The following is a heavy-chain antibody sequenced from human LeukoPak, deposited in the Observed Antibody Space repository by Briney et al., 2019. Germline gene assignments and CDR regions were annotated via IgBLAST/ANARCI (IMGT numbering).Heavy chain of an antibody. CDR2: ISSSSTYI. D-gene: IGHD1-1*01. J-gene: IGHJ6*03. CDR3: ARDGNRDGDMDV. CDR1: GFTFSSYS. Sequence: PGGSLRLSCAASGFTFSSYSMNWVRQAPGKGLEWVSFISSSSTYIYYADSVKGRFTISRDNAKNSLYLQMSGLRVEDTAVYYCARDGNRDGDMDVWGKGTTVTVSS. V-gene: IGHV3-21*01.